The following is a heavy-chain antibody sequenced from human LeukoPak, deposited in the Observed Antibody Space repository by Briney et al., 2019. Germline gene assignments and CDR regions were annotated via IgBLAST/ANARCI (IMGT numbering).Heavy chain of an antibody. J-gene: IGHJ4*02. V-gene: IGHV4-59*08. CDR3: ARGQYYYDSSGST. CDR2: IYYSGGT. CDR1: GGSISSYY. Sequence: SETLSLTCTVSGGSISSYYWSWIRQPPGKGLEWIGYIYYSGGTNYNPSLKSRVTISVDTSKNQFSLKLSSVTAADTAVYYCARGQYYYDSSGSTWGQGTLVTVSS. D-gene: IGHD3-22*01.